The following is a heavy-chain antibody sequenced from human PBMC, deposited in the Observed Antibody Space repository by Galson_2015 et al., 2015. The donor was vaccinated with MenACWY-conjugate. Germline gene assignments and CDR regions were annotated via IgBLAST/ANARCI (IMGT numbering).Heavy chain of an antibody. CDR2: ISATSATI. D-gene: IGHD6-13*01. Sequence: LRLSCAVSGVAVSANCLSWVRQAPGKGLEWVSSISATSATIYYADSVKGRFTISRDNAKNSLYLQMNSLRAEDTAVYYCARTAGSVPPWGLGTLVTVSS. V-gene: IGHV3-69-1*01. J-gene: IGHJ5*02. CDR3: ARTAGSVPP. CDR1: GVAVSANC.